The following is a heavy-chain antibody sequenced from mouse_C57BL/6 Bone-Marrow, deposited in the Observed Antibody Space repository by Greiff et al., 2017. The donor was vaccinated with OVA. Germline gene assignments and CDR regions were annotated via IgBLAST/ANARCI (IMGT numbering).Heavy chain of an antibody. CDR3: TRTYYSNYVRLDY. Sequence: VQLVESGAELVRPGASVTLSCKASGYTFTDYDMHWVKQTPVHGLEWIGAIDPETGGTAYNQKFKGKAILTADKSSSTAYMELRSLTSEDSAVYYCTRTYYSNYVRLDYWGQGTTLTVSS. CDR2: IDPETGGT. V-gene: IGHV1-15*01. D-gene: IGHD2-5*01. CDR1: GYTFTDYD. J-gene: IGHJ2*01.